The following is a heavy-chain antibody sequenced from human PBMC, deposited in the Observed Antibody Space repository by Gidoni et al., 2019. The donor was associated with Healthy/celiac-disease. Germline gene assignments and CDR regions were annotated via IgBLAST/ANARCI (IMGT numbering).Heavy chain of an antibody. J-gene: IGHJ4*02. D-gene: IGHD2-2*01. Sequence: QVQLQESGPGLVKPSPTLSLTCTVSGGSISSGGYYWSWIRQHPGKGLEWIGYIYYSGSTYYNPSLKSRVTISVDTSKNQFSLKLRSVTAADTAVYYCARADCSSTSCHGGFFDYWGQGTLVTVSS. CDR1: GGSISSGGYY. V-gene: IGHV4-31*03. CDR3: ARADCSSTSCHGGFFDY. CDR2: IYYSGST.